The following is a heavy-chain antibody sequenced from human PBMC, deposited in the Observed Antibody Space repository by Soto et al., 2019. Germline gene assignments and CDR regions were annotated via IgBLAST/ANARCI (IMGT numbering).Heavy chain of an antibody. V-gene: IGHV1-58*01. D-gene: IGHD3-16*02. CDR1: GFTFTSSA. CDR3: AADPRIMITFGGVIVMSYYGMDV. CDR2: IVVGSGNT. J-gene: IGHJ6*02. Sequence: SVKVSCKASGFTFTSSAVQWVRQARGQRLEWIGWIVVGSGNTNYAQKFQERVTITRDMSTSTAYMELSSLRSEDTAVYYCAADPRIMITFGGVIVMSYYGMDVWGQGTTVTV.